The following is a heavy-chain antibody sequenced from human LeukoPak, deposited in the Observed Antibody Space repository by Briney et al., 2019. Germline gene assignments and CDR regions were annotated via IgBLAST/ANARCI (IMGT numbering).Heavy chain of an antibody. Sequence: PSGTLSLTCVVSGRSISSGYWWSWVRQPPGKGLEWIGEIHHSGSTNYNPSLKSRVTISVDTSKNQFSLKLTSVTAADTAVYYCARGGLSYWFDPWGQGTLVTVSS. CDR3: ARGGLSYWFDP. V-gene: IGHV4-4*02. CDR1: GRSISSGYW. D-gene: IGHD3-10*01. J-gene: IGHJ5*02. CDR2: IHHSGST.